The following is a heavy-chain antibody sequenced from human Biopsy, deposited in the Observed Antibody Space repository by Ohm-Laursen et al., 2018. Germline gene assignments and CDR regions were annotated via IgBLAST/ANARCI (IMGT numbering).Heavy chain of an antibody. CDR1: GGTFSNYG. Sequence: SSVKVSCKAPGGTFSNYGVNWVRQAPGQGLEWLGGNIPILGTGNYAHQFQDRVTVVADTSTSTATIELRSLRSDDTAVYYCATKLTGYFHHWGQGTLVTVSS. D-gene: IGHD3-9*01. CDR3: ATKLTGYFHH. J-gene: IGHJ1*01. V-gene: IGHV1-69*06. CDR2: NIPILGTG.